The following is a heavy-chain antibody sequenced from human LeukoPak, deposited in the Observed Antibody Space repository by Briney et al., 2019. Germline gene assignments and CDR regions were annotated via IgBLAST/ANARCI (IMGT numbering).Heavy chain of an antibody. D-gene: IGHD3-3*01. CDR3: ARQFYYFDF. V-gene: IGHV3-7*03. CDR1: GFPFKSYY. CDR2: IKQDGSGT. Sequence: GGSLRLSCAASGFPFKSYYMSWVRQAPGKGLEWVANIKQDGSGTYYVDSVRGRFTISRDNARNSLFLQMNSLRAEDTAVYYCARQFYYFDFWGQGTLVTVSS. J-gene: IGHJ4*02.